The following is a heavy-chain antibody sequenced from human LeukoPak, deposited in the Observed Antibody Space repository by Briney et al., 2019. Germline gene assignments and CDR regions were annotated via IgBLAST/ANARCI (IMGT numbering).Heavy chain of an antibody. V-gene: IGHV3-30*18. Sequence: GGFLRLSCAASGFTFSSYGTHWVRQAPGKGLEWVAVISYDGSNKYYADSVKGRFTISRDNSKNTLYLQMNSLRAEDTAVYYCAKEGIAVAGTWDEYYYYGMDVWGQGTTVTVSS. J-gene: IGHJ6*02. D-gene: IGHD6-19*01. CDR3: AKEGIAVAGTWDEYYYYGMDV. CDR2: ISYDGSNK. CDR1: GFTFSSYG.